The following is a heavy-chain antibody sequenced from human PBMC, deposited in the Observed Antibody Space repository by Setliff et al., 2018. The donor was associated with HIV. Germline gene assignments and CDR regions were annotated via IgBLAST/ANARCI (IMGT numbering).Heavy chain of an antibody. CDR2: IIPIFDAT. CDR3: ARALPAGRLQKWSQKTMDV. Sequence: GASVKVSCKASGGTFSSYAINWVRQAPGQGLEWVGHIIPIFDATHYAQKLQGRVKITADDSSNTAYMELSSLRSDVTAMYYCARALPAGRLQKWSQKTMDVWGQGTSVTVSS. J-gene: IGHJ6*02. D-gene: IGHD2-21*01. CDR1: GGTFSSYA. V-gene: IGHV1-69*13.